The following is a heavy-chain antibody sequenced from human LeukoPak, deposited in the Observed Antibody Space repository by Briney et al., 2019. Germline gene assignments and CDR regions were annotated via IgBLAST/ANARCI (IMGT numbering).Heavy chain of an antibody. J-gene: IGHJ4*01. CDR3: ARVVVVAATEVPYYFDY. CDR2: ISVYNGDT. Sequence: GASVKVSCKASGYTFTGYGIAWVRQAPGQGLEWMGWISVYNGDTKYGQKFQGGVTMTTDTATNTAYMEVRSLRSDDAAVYYCARVVVVAATEVPYYFDYWGHGTLVTVSS. D-gene: IGHD2-15*01. V-gene: IGHV1-18*01. CDR1: GYTFTGYG.